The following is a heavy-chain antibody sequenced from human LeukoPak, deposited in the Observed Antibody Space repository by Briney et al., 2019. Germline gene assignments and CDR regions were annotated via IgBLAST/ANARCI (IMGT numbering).Heavy chain of an antibody. CDR2: IIPILGIA. J-gene: IGHJ3*02. D-gene: IGHD3-16*01. CDR3: ARGTGGTQAFDI. Sequence: GASVKVSCKASGGTFSSYASSWVRQAPGQGLEWMGRIIPILGIANYAQKFQGRVTITADKSTSTAYMELSSLRSEDTAVYYCARGTGGTQAFDIWGQGTMVTVSS. CDR1: GGTFSSYA. V-gene: IGHV1-69*04.